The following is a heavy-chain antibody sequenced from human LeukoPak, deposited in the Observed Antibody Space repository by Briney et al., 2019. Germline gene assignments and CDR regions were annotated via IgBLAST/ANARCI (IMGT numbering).Heavy chain of an antibody. V-gene: IGHV4-59*01. D-gene: IGHD3-16*01. CDR1: GGSLSNYY. CDR3: ARVWAPGYYYYMDV. J-gene: IGHJ6*03. CDR2: IYYSGTT. Sequence: SETLSLTCTVSGGSLSNYYWSWIRQPPGKTLEWIGYIYYSGTTNYNPSLMSRVTISVDTSMNQFSLKLDSVTAADTAVYYCARVWAPGYYYYMDVWGKGTTVTVSS.